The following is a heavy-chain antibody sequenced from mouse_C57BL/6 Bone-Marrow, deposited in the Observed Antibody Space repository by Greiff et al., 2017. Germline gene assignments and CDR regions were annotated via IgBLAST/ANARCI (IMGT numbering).Heavy chain of an antibody. J-gene: IGHJ1*03. Sequence: VQLQQSGAELAKPGASVKLSCKASGYTFTSYWMHWVKQRPGQGLEWIGYINPSSGYTKYNQKFKGKATLTADKSSSTAYMQLSSLTYEDSAVYYGASSWDCDYWYFDVWGTGTTVTVSS. CDR2: INPSSGYT. D-gene: IGHD4-1*01. V-gene: IGHV1-7*01. CDR1: GYTFTSYW. CDR3: ASSWDCDYWYFDV.